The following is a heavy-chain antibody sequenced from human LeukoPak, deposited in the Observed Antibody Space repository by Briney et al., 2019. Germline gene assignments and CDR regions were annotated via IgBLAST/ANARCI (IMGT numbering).Heavy chain of an antibody. CDR1: GGTFSSYA. Sequence: SVKVSCKASGGTFSSYAISWVRQAPRQLLEWIGGIITIFGTANYAQKFQGRVTITADESTSTAYMELSSLRSEDTAVYYCARDPSTVTTSDAFDIWGQGTMVTVSS. V-gene: IGHV1-69*13. CDR3: ARDPSTVTTSDAFDI. J-gene: IGHJ3*02. D-gene: IGHD4-17*01. CDR2: IITIFGTA.